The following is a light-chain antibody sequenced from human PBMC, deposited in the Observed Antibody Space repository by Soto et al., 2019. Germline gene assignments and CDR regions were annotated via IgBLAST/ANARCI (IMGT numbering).Light chain of an antibody. CDR1: QSMNSY. J-gene: IGKJ3*01. CDR3: QQSYSTLFT. V-gene: IGKV1-39*01. CDR2: AAS. Sequence: DIQMTQSPSSLSASVAERVTITCRASQSMNSYLNWYQQKPGKAPKLLIYAASSLQSGVPSRFSGSASGTDFTLTISSLQPEDFATYYCQQSYSTLFTFGPGTKVDIK.